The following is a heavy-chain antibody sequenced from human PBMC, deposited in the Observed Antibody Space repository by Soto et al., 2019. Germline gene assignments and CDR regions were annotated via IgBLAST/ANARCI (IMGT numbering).Heavy chain of an antibody. J-gene: IGHJ6*02. CDR2: ISYDGSNK. CDR1: GFTFSSYA. CDR3: AREEVSARKHYGMDV. D-gene: IGHD1-20*01. Sequence: QVQLVESGGGVVQPGRSLRLSCAASGFTFSSYAMHWVRQAPGKGLEWVAVISYDGSNKYYADSVKGRFTISRDNSKNTLDLQMNSLRAEDTAVYYCAREEVSARKHYGMDVWGQGTTVTVSS. V-gene: IGHV3-30-3*01.